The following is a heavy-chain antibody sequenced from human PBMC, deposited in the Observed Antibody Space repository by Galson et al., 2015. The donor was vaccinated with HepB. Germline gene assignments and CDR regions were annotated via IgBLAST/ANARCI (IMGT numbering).Heavy chain of an antibody. Sequence: SLRLSCAASGFTFSSHGMHWVRQAPGKGLEWVAVISYDGSNKYYADSVKGRFTISRDNSKNTLYLQMNSLRAEDTAVYYCAKVVRIYYYYYGMDVWGQGTTVTVSS. CDR3: AKVVRIYYYYYGMDV. CDR1: GFTFSSHG. V-gene: IGHV3-30*18. CDR2: ISYDGSNK. J-gene: IGHJ6*02.